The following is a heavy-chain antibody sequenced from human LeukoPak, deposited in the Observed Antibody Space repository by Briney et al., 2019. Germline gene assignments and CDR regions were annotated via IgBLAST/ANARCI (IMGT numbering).Heavy chain of an antibody. CDR1: GFTLSRYW. Sequence: GGSRRLSCAASGFTLSRYWMHWVRQVPGKGLVWVSRIEPDGSRITYADSLKGRFTMSRDNAKNTLYLQMNSLRAEDTAVYYCARDFAGGDDYWGRGTLVTVSS. CDR3: ARDFAGGDDY. D-gene: IGHD3-16*01. J-gene: IGHJ4*02. CDR2: IEPDGSRI. V-gene: IGHV3-74*01.